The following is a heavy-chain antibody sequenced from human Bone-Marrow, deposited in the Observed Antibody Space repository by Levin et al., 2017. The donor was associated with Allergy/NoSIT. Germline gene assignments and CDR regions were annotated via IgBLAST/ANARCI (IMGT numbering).Heavy chain of an antibody. CDR1: GGSISSYY. D-gene: IGHD6-19*01. Sequence: ASETLSLTCTVSGGSISSYYWSWIRQPPGKGLEWIGYIYYSGSTNYNPSLKSRVTISVDTSKNQFSLKLSSVTAADTAVYYCARTSVGGWYSHDAFDIWGQGTMVTVSS. J-gene: IGHJ3*02. CDR2: IYYSGST. V-gene: IGHV4-59*01. CDR3: ARTSVGGWYSHDAFDI.